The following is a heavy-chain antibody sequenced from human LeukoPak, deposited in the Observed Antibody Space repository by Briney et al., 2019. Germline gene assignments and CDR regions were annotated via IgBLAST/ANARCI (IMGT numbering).Heavy chain of an antibody. D-gene: IGHD4-17*01. Sequence: GGSLRVSRAASGFTFLDTLIYGVRQAPGKGLVWVSRINGDGSDTTYADSVQGRFTISRDNAKNTLYLQMNRLTAEETAVHYGDTFIFLCVNGDFDILGPGKMVTVSS. CDR3: DTFIFLCVNGDFDI. V-gene: IGHV3-74*01. J-gene: IGHJ3*02. CDR1: GFTFLDTL. CDR2: INGDGSDT.